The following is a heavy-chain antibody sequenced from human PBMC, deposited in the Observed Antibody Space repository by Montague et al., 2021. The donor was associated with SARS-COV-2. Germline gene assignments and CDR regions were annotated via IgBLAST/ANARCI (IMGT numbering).Heavy chain of an antibody. J-gene: IGHJ5*02. CDR3: ARALYCSGGSCYPNRFDP. CDR2: IYYSGST. V-gene: IGHV4-59*01. D-gene: IGHD2-15*01. Sequence: SQSQSLTYTVSGGSISSYYWSWIRQPPGKGLEWIGYIYYSGSTNYNPSLKSRVTISVDTSKNQFSLKLSSVTAADTAVYYCARALYCSGGSCYPNRFDPWGQGTLVTVSS. CDR1: GGSISSYY.